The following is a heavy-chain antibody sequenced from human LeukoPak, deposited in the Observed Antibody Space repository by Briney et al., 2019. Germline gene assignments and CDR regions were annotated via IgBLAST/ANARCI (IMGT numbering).Heavy chain of an antibody. CDR1: GYTFSNYG. CDR2: TSYNGNT. V-gene: IGHV1-18*04. D-gene: IGHD6-19*01. CDR3: ARHSGSGWQALGY. J-gene: IGHJ4*02. Sequence: ASVKVSCRASGYTFSNYGISWVRQAPGLGLEWMGWTSYNGNTNYAQKFQDRVTMTTDTSTTTAYVELRSLESDDTAVYYCARHSGSGWQALGYWGQGTLVTVSS.